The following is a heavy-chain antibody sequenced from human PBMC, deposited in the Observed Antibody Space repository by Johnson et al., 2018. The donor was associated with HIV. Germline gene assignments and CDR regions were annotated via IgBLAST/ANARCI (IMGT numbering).Heavy chain of an antibody. V-gene: IGHV3-66*02. CDR3: ASSGELPDDDAFDI. CDR1: AFTFSSNY. D-gene: IGHD1-26*01. CDR2: IYSGGGT. Sequence: VQLVESGGGLVQPGGSLRLSCAASAFTFSSNYMSWVRQAPGKGLEWVSVIYSGGGTQYADSVKGRFTISRDNSKNTLYLQMNSLRAEDTAVYYCASSGELPDDDAFDIWGQGTRVTVSS. J-gene: IGHJ3*02.